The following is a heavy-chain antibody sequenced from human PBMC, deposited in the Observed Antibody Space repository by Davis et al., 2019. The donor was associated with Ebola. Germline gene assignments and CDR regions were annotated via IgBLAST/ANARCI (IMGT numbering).Heavy chain of an antibody. J-gene: IGHJ2*01. V-gene: IGHV5-51*01. CDR1: GYSFTNYW. CDR3: ARLYGPGHYLNWYFNL. D-gene: IGHD3-10*01. CDR2: ISPSDSDT. Sequence: GESLKVSCKGSGYSFTNYWIGWVRQKPGKGLEWMRMISPSDSDTRYSPSFQGQVIISADKSISTASLQWNSLQASDTAVYYCARLYGPGHYLNWYFNLWGRGTLVTVSS.